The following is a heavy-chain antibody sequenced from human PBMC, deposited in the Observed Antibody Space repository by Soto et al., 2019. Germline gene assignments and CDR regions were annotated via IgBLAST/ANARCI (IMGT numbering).Heavy chain of an antibody. CDR1: GGSISSYF. V-gene: IGHV4-59*01. CDR3: ARDLAAVPRAFDY. CDR2: VYYTGTT. J-gene: IGHJ4*02. Sequence: KASETLSLTCTVSGGSISSYFYIWVRQPPGKGLEWIGSVYYTGTTDYNPSLKSRVTMSVDTSKTQFSLNLRSVTAADTAVYYCARDLAAVPRAFDYWGRGTLVTVSS. D-gene: IGHD6-13*01.